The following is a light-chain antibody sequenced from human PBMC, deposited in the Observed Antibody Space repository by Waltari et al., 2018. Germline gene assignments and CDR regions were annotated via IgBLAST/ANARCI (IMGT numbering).Light chain of an antibody. J-gene: IGKJ4*01. Sequence: DIQMTQSLSSLSASVGERVPITCRASQNINNYLNWYQQRPGKAPKLLIYAASTLQSGAPSRFGGSGSGTDFTLTITSLQPEDFATYFCQQGYRTPLTFGGGTKVEIK. CDR1: QNINNY. CDR2: AAS. V-gene: IGKV1-39*01. CDR3: QQGYRTPLT.